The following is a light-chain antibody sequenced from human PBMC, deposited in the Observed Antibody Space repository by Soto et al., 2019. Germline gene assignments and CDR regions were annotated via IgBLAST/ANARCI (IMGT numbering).Light chain of an antibody. V-gene: IGKV3-20*01. J-gene: IGKJ1*01. CDR3: QDYGTSRT. CDR2: GAS. CDR1: QSVRSSY. Sequence: EVVLTQSPGTLSLSPGERATLSCRASQSVRSSYLAWYQQKPGQAPRLLIYGASSRATGIPDRFSGSGSGTDFTLTISRLEPEDFAVYYCQDYGTSRTFGQGTTVEIK.